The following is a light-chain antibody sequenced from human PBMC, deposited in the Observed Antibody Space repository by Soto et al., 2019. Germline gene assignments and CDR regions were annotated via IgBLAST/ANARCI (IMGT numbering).Light chain of an antibody. CDR3: QQSGSSFGVT. CDR2: GAS. CDR1: QSVSSSD. J-gene: IGKJ4*01. V-gene: IGKV3-20*01. Sequence: EIVLTQSPGTLSLSPGERATLSCMARQSVSSSDLAWYQQKPGQAPRLLIYGASSRATGIPDRFSGSGSGKDFTLTSSRLEPEDFSVYYCQQSGSSFGVTFGGGTKVEI.